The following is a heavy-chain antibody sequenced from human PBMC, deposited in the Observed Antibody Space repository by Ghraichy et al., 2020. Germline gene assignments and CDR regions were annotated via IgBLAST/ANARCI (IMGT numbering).Heavy chain of an antibody. J-gene: IGHJ3*02. CDR3: ARGVCGEWELPCWNHYAFDI. D-gene: IGHD1-26*01. CDR2: IYHSGST. V-gene: IGHV4-30-2*01. Sequence: SETLSLTCAVSGGSISSGGYSWSWIRQPPGKGLEWIGYIYHSGSTYYNPSLKSRVTISVDRSKNQFSLKLSSVTAADTAVYYCARGVCGEWELPCWNHYAFDIWGQGTMVTVSS. CDR1: GGSISSGGYS.